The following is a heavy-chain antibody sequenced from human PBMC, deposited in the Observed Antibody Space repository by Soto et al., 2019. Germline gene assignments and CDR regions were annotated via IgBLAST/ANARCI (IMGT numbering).Heavy chain of an antibody. CDR3: ARDLITAMVTSPADFDY. Sequence: GGSLRLSCSASGFTFSDYYMSWIRQAPGKGLEWVSYISSSGSTIYYADSVKGRFTISRDNAKNSLYLQMNSLRAEDTAVYYCARDLITAMVTSPADFDYWGQGTLVTVSS. V-gene: IGHV3-11*01. J-gene: IGHJ4*02. CDR2: ISSSGSTI. CDR1: GFTFSDYY. D-gene: IGHD5-18*01.